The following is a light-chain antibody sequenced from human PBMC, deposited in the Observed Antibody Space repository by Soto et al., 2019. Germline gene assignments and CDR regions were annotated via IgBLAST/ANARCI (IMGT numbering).Light chain of an antibody. J-gene: IGLJ2*01. V-gene: IGLV1-44*01. CDR3: AGWDDSLNGVV. CDR1: SSNIGSNT. CDR2: SNN. Sequence: QSVVTQPPSASGTPGQRVTIPCSGSSSNIGSNTVNWYQQLPGAAPKLLIYSNNQRPSGVPDRFSGSKSGTSASLAITGLQSEDEADYYCAGWDDSLNGVVFGGGTKLTVL.